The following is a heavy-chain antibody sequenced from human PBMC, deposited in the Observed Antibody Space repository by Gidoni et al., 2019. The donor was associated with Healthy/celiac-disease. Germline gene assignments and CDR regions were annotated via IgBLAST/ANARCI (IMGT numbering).Heavy chain of an antibody. J-gene: IGHJ3*02. CDR1: AYTFTGYY. CDR3: ARDVELVEHDAFDI. V-gene: IGHV1-2*02. D-gene: IGHD1-26*01. CDR2: INPNSGGT. Sequence: QVQLVQSGAAVKTPGASVKVSCKASAYTFTGYYMHWVRQAPGQGLEWMGWINPNSGGTNYAQKFQGRVTMTRDTSISTAYMELSRLRSDDTAVYYCARDVELVEHDAFDIWGQGTMVTVSS.